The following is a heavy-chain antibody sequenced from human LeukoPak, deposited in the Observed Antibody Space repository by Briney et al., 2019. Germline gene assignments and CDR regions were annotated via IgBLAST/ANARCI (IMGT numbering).Heavy chain of an antibody. CDR1: GFTYSDYG. J-gene: IGHJ5*01. D-gene: IGHD3-16*01. CDR2: ILNDGTWE. V-gene: IGHV3-30*02. Sequence: GGSLRLSCAASGFTYSDYGMHWVRQAPGRGLEWVAFILNDGTWEYYPDSVKGRLTISRDNSRNTLYLQMNSVRLEDTAIYYCVIGGSISHNWFDSWGQGTLVTVSS. CDR3: VIGGSISHNWFDS.